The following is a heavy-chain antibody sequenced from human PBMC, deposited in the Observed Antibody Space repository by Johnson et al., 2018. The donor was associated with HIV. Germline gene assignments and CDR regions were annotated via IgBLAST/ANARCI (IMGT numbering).Heavy chain of an antibody. V-gene: IGHV3-30*04. CDR3: ATDVSWELKSAVDV. Sequence: QVQLVESGGGVVQPGRSLRLSCAASGFTFSSFSIHWVRQAPGKGLEWVAVISYDGSNKYYADSVKGRFTISRDNAKNSLYLQINRLRAQDTAMYYCATDVSWELKSAVDVWGQGTMVTVSS. CDR2: ISYDGSNK. CDR1: GFTFSSFS. J-gene: IGHJ3*01. D-gene: IGHD3-10*01.